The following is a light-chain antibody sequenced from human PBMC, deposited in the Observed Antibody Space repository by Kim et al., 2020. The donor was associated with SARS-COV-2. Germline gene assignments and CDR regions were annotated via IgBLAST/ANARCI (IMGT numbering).Light chain of an antibody. CDR3: QQSLSTPYT. V-gene: IGKV1-39*01. Sequence: SASVGDRVTITCRATQSINTYLNWYQQRPGKAPTLLIYAASSLQPGVPPSFRGSGSGTDFTLTITSPQPEDFATYFCQQSLSTPYTFGQGTKLEI. CDR2: AAS. J-gene: IGKJ2*01. CDR1: QSINTY.